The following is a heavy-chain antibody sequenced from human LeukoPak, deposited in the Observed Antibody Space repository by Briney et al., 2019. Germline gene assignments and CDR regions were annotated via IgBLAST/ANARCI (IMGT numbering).Heavy chain of an antibody. D-gene: IGHD3-3*01. J-gene: IGHJ4*02. CDR2: ISGSGGST. Sequence: GGSLRLSCAASGFTFSSYAMSWVRQAPGKGLEWVSAISGSGGSTYYADSVKGRFTISRDNSKNTLYLQMNSLRAEDTAVYYCAKFGSYDFWSGYLNDYWGQGTLVTVSS. V-gene: IGHV3-23*01. CDR3: AKFGSYDFWSGYLNDY. CDR1: GFTFSSYA.